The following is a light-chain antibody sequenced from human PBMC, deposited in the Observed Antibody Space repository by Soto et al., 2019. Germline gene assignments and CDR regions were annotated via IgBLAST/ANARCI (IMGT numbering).Light chain of an antibody. J-gene: IGLJ2*01. CDR1: SSDVGRYNL. CDR3: CSYAGSSTV. CDR2: EVS. Sequence: QSALTQPASVSGSPGQSITISCTGTSSDVGRYNLVSWYQQHPGKAPKFMIYEVSKRPSGVSNRFSGSKSGNTASLTISGLQSEDEADYYCCSYAGSSTVFGGGTKVTVL. V-gene: IGLV2-23*02.